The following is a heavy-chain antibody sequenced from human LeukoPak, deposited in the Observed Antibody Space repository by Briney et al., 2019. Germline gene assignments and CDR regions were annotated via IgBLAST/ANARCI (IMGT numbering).Heavy chain of an antibody. CDR1: GDSVSSNSVT. J-gene: IGHJ5*02. CDR2: TYYRSTWYN. V-gene: IGHV6-1*01. Sequence: SQTLSLTCAISGDSVSSNSVTWNWIRQSPSRGLEWLGRTYYRSTWYNDYAVSVRGRITVNPDTSKNQFSLHLNSVTPEDTAVYYLSKRLTQYDCFDPWGQGILVAVSS. D-gene: IGHD2-15*01. CDR3: SKRLTQYDCFDP.